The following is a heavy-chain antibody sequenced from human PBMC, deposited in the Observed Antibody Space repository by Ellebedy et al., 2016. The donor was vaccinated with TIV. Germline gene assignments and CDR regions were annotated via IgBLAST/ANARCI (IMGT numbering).Heavy chain of an antibody. D-gene: IGHD6-19*01. CDR2: INTDGRTI. CDR1: GFTFSSYW. CDR3: ASGITLAGTGGY. J-gene: IGHJ4*02. V-gene: IGHV3-74*01. Sequence: PGGSLRLSCAASGFTFSSYWMHWVRQAPGKGLVWVSRINTDGRTIDYADSVKGRFTISRDNAKNTLYLQMISLRAEDTAVYYCASGITLAGTGGYWGQGTLVTVSS.